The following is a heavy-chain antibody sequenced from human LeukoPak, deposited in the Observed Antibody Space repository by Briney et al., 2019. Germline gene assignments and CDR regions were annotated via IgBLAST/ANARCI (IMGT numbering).Heavy chain of an antibody. V-gene: IGHV5-51*01. CDR2: IYPGDSDT. Sequence: GESLKISCKGSGYSFTSYWIGWARQMPGKGLEWMGIIYPGDSDTRYSPSFQGQVTISADKSISTAYLQWSSLKASDTAMYYCARLSGYPPDYYYYMDVWGKGTTVTVSS. J-gene: IGHJ6*03. D-gene: IGHD3-9*01. CDR1: GYSFTSYW. CDR3: ARLSGYPPDYYYYMDV.